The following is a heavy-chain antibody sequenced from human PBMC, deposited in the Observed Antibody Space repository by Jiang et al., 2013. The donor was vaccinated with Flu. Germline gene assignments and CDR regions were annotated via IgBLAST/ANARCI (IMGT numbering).Heavy chain of an antibody. CDR1: GFTFNSYV. CDR2: ISSGGGST. D-gene: IGHD4-23*01. J-gene: IGHJ4*02. Sequence: QLLESGGGLVQPGGSLRLSCAASGFTFNSYVMSWVRQAPGKGLEWVSAISSGGGSTYYADSVKGRFTISRDNSENTLYLQMSSLRAEDTAVYYCAKDRWQVFAYYFEHWGQGTLVTVSS. CDR3: AKDRWQVFAYYFEH. V-gene: IGHV3-23*01.